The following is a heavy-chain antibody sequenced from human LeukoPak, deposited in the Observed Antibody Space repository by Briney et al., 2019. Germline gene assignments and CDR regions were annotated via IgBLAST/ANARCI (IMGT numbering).Heavy chain of an antibody. CDR1: GGSISSYY. Sequence: SETLSLTCTVSGGSISSYYWSWIRQPPGKGLEWIGYIYYSGSTNYNPSLKSRVTISVDTPKNQFSLKLSSVTAADTAVYYCARGVRGREFDYWGQGTLVTVSS. J-gene: IGHJ4*02. V-gene: IGHV4-59*01. D-gene: IGHD1-26*01. CDR3: ARGVRGREFDY. CDR2: IYYSGST.